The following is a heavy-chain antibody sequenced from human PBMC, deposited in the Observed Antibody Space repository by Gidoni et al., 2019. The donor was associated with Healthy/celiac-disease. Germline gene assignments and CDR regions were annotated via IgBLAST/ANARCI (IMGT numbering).Heavy chain of an antibody. D-gene: IGHD6-13*01. CDR3: ARTGRDKRIGAAAWYFDL. Sequence: QLQLQASGPGLVKPSETLSLTCTVSGCSISSSSYYWGWIRQPPGKGLEWIGSIYYSGSTYYNPSLKSRVTISVDTSKNQFSLKLSSVTAADTAVYYCARTGRDKRIGAAAWYFDLWGRGTLVTVSS. J-gene: IGHJ2*01. V-gene: IGHV4-39*01. CDR2: IYYSGST. CDR1: GCSISSSSYY.